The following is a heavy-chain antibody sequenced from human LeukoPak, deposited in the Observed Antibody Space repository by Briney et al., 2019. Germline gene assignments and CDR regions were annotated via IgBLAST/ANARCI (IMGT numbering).Heavy chain of an antibody. J-gene: IGHJ5*02. CDR2: IYYSGST. D-gene: IGHD3-9*01. CDR3: ARVRGYDILTGYYRAFDP. Sequence: PSETLSLTCTVSGGSISSYYWSWIRQPPGKGLEWIGSIYYSGSTYYNPSLKSRVTISVDTSKNQFSLKLSSVTAADTAVYYCARVRGYDILTGYYRAFDPWGQGTLVTVSS. CDR1: GGSISSYY. V-gene: IGHV4-59*12.